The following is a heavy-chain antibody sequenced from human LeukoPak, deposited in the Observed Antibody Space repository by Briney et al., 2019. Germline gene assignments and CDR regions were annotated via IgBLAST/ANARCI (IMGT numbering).Heavy chain of an antibody. Sequence: SETLSLTCAVYGGSFSGYYWSWIRQPPGKGLEWIGEINHSGSTNSNPSLTSRITISVATSKNQFTLKMSSVTAADPAAHHCATARPRRVYYEYGMDVWGQGTTATVSS. D-gene: IGHD4-17*01. CDR1: GGSFSGYY. CDR2: INHSGST. CDR3: ATARPRRVYYEYGMDV. J-gene: IGHJ6*01. V-gene: IGHV4-34*01.